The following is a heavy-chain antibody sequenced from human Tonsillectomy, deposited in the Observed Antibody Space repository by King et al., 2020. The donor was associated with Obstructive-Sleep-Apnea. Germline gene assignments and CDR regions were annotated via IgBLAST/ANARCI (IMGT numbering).Heavy chain of an antibody. CDR1: GGSISSGGYS. Sequence: VQLQESGPGLVKPSQTLSLTCAVSGGSISSGGYSWSWIRQPPGKGLEWIGYIYYSGSTQYNPSLKSRVTISVDTSKNPFSLKLSSVTAADTAVYYCARESYCSGGSCYSSNWFDPWGQGTLVTVSS. CDR2: IYYSGST. CDR3: ARESYCSGGSCYSSNWFDP. D-gene: IGHD2-15*01. V-gene: IGHV4-30-4*07. J-gene: IGHJ5*02.